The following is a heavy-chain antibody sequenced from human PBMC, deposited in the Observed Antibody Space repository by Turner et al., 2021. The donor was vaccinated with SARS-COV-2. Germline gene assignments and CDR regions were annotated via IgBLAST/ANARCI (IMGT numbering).Heavy chain of an antibody. J-gene: IGHJ4*02. CDR3: AKQQGLYSNPMYYFDY. V-gene: IGHV3-30*18. Sequence: QVQLVESGGAVDQLGRSLRLSCAAPGFTFSSYGMHWVRQAPGKGLGWVAVTSYDGSNKYYADSVKGRFTISRDNSKNTLYLQMNSLRAEDTAVYYCAKQQGLYSNPMYYFDYWGQGTLVTVSS. CDR2: TSYDGSNK. CDR1: GFTFSSYG. D-gene: IGHD4-4*01.